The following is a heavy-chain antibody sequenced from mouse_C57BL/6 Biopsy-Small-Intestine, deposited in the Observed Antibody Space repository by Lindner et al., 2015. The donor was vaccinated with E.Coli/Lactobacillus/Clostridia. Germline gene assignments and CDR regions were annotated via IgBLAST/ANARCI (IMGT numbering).Heavy chain of an antibody. Sequence: VQLQESGAELARPGASVKLSCKASGYTFTSYGISWVKQRTGQGLEWIGEIYPRSDNSYYNEKFKGKATLTADKSSSTAYMELRSLTSEGSAVYFCARGRSGSPFDFWGQGTTLTVSS. J-gene: IGHJ2*01. D-gene: IGHD4-1*01. CDR2: IYPRSDNS. CDR1: GYTFTSYG. V-gene: IGHV1-81*01. CDR3: ARGRSGSPFDF.